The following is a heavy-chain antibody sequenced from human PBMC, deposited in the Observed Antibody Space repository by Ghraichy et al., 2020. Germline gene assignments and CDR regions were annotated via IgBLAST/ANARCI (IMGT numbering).Heavy chain of an antibody. V-gene: IGHV4-39*01. CDR1: GGSISSTDYH. Sequence: SQTLSLTCTVSGGSISSTDYHWGWIRQPPGKGLEWIGTIYYTGSTYYNPSLKSRVTVSVDTSKNQFSLKLSSVTAADTAVYYCARRARTHFDYWGQGTLVTVSS. CDR3: ARRARTHFDY. CDR2: IYYTGST. J-gene: IGHJ4*02.